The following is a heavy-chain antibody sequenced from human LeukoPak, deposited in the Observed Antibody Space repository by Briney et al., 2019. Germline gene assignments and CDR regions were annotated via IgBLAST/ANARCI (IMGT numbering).Heavy chain of an antibody. J-gene: IGHJ4*02. CDR2: IYSGGST. Sequence: PGGSLRLSCAASGFTVSSNYMSWVRQAPGKGLEWVSVIYSGGSTYYADSVKGRFTISRDNSKNTLYLQMNSLRAEDTAVYYCAKVRSSSIWDPFDYWGQGTLVTVSS. V-gene: IGHV3-53*01. CDR3: AKVRSSSIWDPFDY. D-gene: IGHD2-2*01. CDR1: GFTVSSNY.